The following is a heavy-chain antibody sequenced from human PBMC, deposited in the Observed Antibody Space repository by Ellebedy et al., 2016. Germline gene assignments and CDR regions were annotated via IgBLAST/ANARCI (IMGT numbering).Heavy chain of an antibody. J-gene: IGHJ3*02. CDR3: ARGGFHHGFDI. Sequence: HTGGSLRLSCGASGFSFRSYWMHWDRQAPGKGLMWVSRIDNDGTKSIYADSVKGRFTSSRDNGKNTVYLQMNSLRDEDTAVYYCARGGFHHGFDIWGQGTTVTVSA. V-gene: IGHV3-74*01. CDR2: IDNDGTKS. CDR1: GFSFRSYW.